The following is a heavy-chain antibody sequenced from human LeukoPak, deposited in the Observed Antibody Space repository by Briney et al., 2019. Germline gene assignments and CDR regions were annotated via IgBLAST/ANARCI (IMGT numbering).Heavy chain of an antibody. J-gene: IGHJ4*02. Sequence: GGSLRLSCAASGFTFSDYYMSWIRQAPGKGLEWVSYISSSGSTIYYADSVKGRFTISRDNAKNSLYLQMNSLRAEDTAVYYCARDSTGDFWSGCEFYFDYWGQGTLVTVSS. D-gene: IGHD3-3*01. V-gene: IGHV3-11*01. CDR3: ARDSTGDFWSGCEFYFDY. CDR2: ISSSGSTI. CDR1: GFTFSDYY.